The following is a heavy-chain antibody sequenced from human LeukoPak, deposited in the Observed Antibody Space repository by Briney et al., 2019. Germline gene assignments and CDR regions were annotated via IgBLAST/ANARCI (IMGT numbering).Heavy chain of an antibody. CDR3: ARPIAGAGMHAFDI. D-gene: IGHD6-13*01. Sequence: SETLSLTCGVYGGSFSAYYWRWIRQPPGKGLEWIGEIYHSGSTNYNPSLKSRVTISVDTSKNQFSLKLSSVTAADTAVYYCARPIAGAGMHAFDIWGQGTMVTVSS. CDR2: IYHSGST. J-gene: IGHJ3*02. CDR1: GGSFSAYY. V-gene: IGHV4-34*01.